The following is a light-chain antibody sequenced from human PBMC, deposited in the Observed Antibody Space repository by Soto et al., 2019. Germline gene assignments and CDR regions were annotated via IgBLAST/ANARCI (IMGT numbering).Light chain of an antibody. V-gene: IGLV2-14*03. CDR3: CSYTTTTAYV. CDR2: GVT. CDR1: SSDIGSYNH. J-gene: IGLJ1*01. Sequence: QSVLAQPASVSGSPGQSITISCTGTSSDIGSYNHISWYQQYPDKGPKLIIYGVTNRPSGVSHRFSGSKSGYTASLTISGLQAEDEADYYCCSYTTTTAYVFGTGTKVTVL.